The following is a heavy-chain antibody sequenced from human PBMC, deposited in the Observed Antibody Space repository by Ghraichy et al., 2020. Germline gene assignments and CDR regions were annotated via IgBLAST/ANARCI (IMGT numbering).Heavy chain of an antibody. D-gene: IGHD5-18*01. CDR3: ARDSPTLERGYSYGYYDY. J-gene: IGHJ4*02. Sequence: EPLNISCTVSGGSISSYYWSWIRQPPGKGLEWIGYIYYSGSTNYNPSLKSRVTISVDTSKNQFSLKLSFVTAADTAVYYCARDSPTLERGYSYGYYDYWGQGTLVTVSS. V-gene: IGHV4-59*01. CDR2: IYYSGST. CDR1: GGSISSYY.